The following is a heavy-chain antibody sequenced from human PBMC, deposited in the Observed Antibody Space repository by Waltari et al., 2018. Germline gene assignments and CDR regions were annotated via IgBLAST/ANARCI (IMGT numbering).Heavy chain of an antibody. D-gene: IGHD6-6*01. Sequence: QVQLVQSGAEVKKPGASVKVSCKASGYTFTSYAMHWVRQAPGQRLEWMVLINAGNVNTKYSQKFQGIVTSTRATSASTAYMELSSMRSEDTAVYYCARASIAVPPVDYWGQGTLVTVSS. CDR3: ARASIAVPPVDY. J-gene: IGHJ4*02. CDR2: INAGNVNT. V-gene: IGHV1-3*01. CDR1: GYTFTSYA.